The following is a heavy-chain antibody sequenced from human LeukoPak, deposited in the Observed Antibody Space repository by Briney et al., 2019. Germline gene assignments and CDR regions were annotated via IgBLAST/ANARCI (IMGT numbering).Heavy chain of an antibody. CDR3: VRDQNTKWSFDS. J-gene: IGHJ4*02. CDR1: GFTFTTSW. Sequence: GGSLRLSCAASGFTFTTSWMHWVRHVPGKGLVWVSRINFDGSSTAYAGSVKGRFTVSRDNAKNTVYLQMNSLRAEDTAVYGCVRDQNTKWSFDSWGLGTLVTVSS. CDR2: INFDGSST. V-gene: IGHV3-74*01. D-gene: IGHD2-8*01.